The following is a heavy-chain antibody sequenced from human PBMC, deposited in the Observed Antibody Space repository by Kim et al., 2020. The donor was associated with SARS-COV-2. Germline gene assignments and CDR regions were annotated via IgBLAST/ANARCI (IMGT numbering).Heavy chain of an antibody. Sequence: ADSVKGRFTISRDNSKNTLYLQMNSLRAEDTAVYYCARGRIAGSVCFDPWGQGTLVTVSS. CDR3: ARGRIAGSVCFDP. V-gene: IGHV3-53*01. D-gene: IGHD6-13*01. J-gene: IGHJ5*02.